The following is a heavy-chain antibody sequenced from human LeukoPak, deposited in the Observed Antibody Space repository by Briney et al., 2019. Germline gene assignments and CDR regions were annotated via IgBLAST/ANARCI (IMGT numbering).Heavy chain of an antibody. CDR3: ARILGDTSGYYYDS. Sequence: GGSLRLSCAASGFTFSSNWMSWVRQAPGKGLEWVANIKQDGGEKYYVGSVKGRFTISRDNAKNSLYLQMNSLRAEDTAVYYCARILGDTSGYYYDSWGQGTLVTVSS. CDR2: IKQDGGEK. J-gene: IGHJ5*01. CDR1: GFTFSSNW. D-gene: IGHD3-22*01. V-gene: IGHV3-7*04.